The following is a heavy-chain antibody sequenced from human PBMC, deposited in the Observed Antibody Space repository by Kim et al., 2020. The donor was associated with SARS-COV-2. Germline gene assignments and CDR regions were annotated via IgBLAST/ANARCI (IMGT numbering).Heavy chain of an antibody. Sequence: SIYYSGSTYYNPSLKSRVTISVDTSKNQFSLKLSSVTAADTAVYYFATQLPCGYWGQGNLVTVS. V-gene: IGHV4-39*01. CDR3: ATQLPCGY. J-gene: IGHJ4*02. CDR2: IYYSGST. D-gene: IGHD2-2*01.